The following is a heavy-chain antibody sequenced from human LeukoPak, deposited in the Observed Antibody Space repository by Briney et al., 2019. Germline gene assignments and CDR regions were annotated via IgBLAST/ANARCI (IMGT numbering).Heavy chain of an antibody. Sequence: SETLSLICAVYGGSFSGYYWSWIRQPPGKGLEWIGEINHSGSTNYNPSLKSRVTISVDTSKNQFSLKLSSVTAADTAVYYCARFLVTTGYYYYYGMDVWGQGTTVTVSS. CDR3: ARFLVTTGYYYYYGMDV. V-gene: IGHV4-34*01. D-gene: IGHD4-17*01. J-gene: IGHJ6*02. CDR2: INHSGST. CDR1: GGSFSGYY.